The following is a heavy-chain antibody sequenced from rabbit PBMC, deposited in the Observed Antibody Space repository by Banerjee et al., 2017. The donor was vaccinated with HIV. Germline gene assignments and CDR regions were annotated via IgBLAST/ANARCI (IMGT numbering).Heavy chain of an antibody. J-gene: IGHJ6*01. CDR2: IYSGDGRT. CDR3: ARGARNNYYDGMDL. D-gene: IGHD1-1*01. Sequence: QSLEESGGDLVKPGASLTLTCTASGFSFSSNYFMFWVRQAPGKRPEWIACIYSGDGRTFYASWAKGRFTISKTSSTTVTLQMTSLTAADTATYFCARGARNNYYDGMDLWGPGTLVTVS. CDR1: GFSFSSNYF. V-gene: IGHV1S40*01.